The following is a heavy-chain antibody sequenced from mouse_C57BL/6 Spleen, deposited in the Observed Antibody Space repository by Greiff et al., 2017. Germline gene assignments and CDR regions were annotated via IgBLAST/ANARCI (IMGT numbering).Heavy chain of an antibody. CDR3: ANYYGSSYRYFDV. V-gene: IGHV1-53*01. Sequence: VQLQQPGTELVKPGASVKLSCKASGYTFTSYWMHWVKQRPGQGLEWIGKINPSNGGTNYNEKFKSKTRLAVDKSSSTAYMQLSSLTSEDSAVYYCANYYGSSYRYFDVWGTGTTVTVSS. CDR2: INPSNGGT. J-gene: IGHJ1*03. D-gene: IGHD1-1*01. CDR1: GYTFTSYW.